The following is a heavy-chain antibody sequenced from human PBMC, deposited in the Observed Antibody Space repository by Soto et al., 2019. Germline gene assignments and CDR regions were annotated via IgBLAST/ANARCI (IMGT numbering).Heavy chain of an antibody. J-gene: IGHJ6*01. Sequence: EVQLVESGGGLVQPGGSLRVSCAASGFTFGSYWMNWVRQAPGKGLVWVSRIDSDGSSTTYADSVKGRFTTSRDNAKNTLSLKMSSLSVEHTAVYYCERGRPYGRGVGGQEPTVRLL. CDR3: ERGRPYGRGV. V-gene: IGHV3-74*01. CDR2: IDSDGSST. CDR1: GFTFGSYW.